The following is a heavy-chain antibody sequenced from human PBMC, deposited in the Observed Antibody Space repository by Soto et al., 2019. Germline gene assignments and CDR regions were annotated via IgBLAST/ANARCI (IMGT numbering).Heavy chain of an antibody. CDR3: STGGYFFAY. V-gene: IGHV3-15*07. J-gene: IGHJ4*02. D-gene: IGHD2-15*01. Sequence: PGVSLRLSCAGSGFIFSNAWMNWVRQAPGKGLEWVARIKSKYDGGTTDYAAPAKGRFSISRDDSKNTVYLQMNSLKTEDTAVYYCSTGGYFFAYWGQGNPVTVYS. CDR1: GFIFSNAW. CDR2: IKSKYDGGTT.